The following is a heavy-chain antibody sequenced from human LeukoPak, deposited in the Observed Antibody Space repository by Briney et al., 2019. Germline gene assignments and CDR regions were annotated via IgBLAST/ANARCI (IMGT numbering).Heavy chain of an antibody. Sequence: PSETLSLTCTVSGGSVKSYYWNWIRQSPGRGLEWIGYVYYTGSSNYHPSLRDRVTMSVAVSTSQVSLTLRSVRDADTAIYYCAGSSKWYFFEFWGQGTRVTVSS. V-gene: IGHV4-59*02. CDR3: AGSSKWYFFEF. J-gene: IGHJ4*02. CDR1: GGSVKSYY. D-gene: IGHD2-2*01. CDR2: VYYTGSS.